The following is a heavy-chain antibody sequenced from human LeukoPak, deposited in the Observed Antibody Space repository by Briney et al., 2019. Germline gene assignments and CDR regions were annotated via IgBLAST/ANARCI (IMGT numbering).Heavy chain of an antibody. CDR1: GGTFSSYA. CDR3: ARCDRNYYYYMDV. V-gene: IGHV1-69*13. CDR2: IIPIFGTT. D-gene: IGHD2-21*01. J-gene: IGHJ6*03. Sequence: SVKVSCKASGGTFSSYAISWVRQAPGQGLEWMGGIIPIFGTTNYAQKFQGRVTTTADESTSTAYMELSSLRSEDTAVYYCARCDRNYYYYMDVWGKGTTVTVSS.